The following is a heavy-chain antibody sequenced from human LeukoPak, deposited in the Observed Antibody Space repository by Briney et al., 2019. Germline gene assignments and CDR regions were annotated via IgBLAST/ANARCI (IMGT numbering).Heavy chain of an antibody. D-gene: IGHD3-9*01. CDR3: ARAPYDILNPSYYYGMDV. V-gene: IGHV3-33*01. CDR1: GFTFSSYG. J-gene: IGHJ6*02. Sequence: GRSLRLSCAASGFTFSSYGMHWVRQAPGKGLEWVAVIWYDGSNKYYADSVKGRFTISRDNSKNTLYLQMNSLRAEDTAVYYCARAPYDILNPSYYYGMDVWGQGTTVTVSS. CDR2: IWYDGSNK.